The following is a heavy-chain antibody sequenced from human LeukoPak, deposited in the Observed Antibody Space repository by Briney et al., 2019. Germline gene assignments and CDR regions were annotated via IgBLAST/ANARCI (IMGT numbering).Heavy chain of an antibody. V-gene: IGHV3-23*01. D-gene: IGHD6-13*01. CDR2: MSGDATST. Sequence: PGGSLRLSCAASGFTFSSFAMNWVRQAPGKGLEWVSTMSGDATSTYYADSVKGRFTISRDNSETTLSLQMNSLRAEDTAVYYCAKRTSGSSWYSSDSWGQGTLVTVSS. J-gene: IGHJ4*02. CDR3: AKRTSGSSWYSSDS. CDR1: GFTFSSFA.